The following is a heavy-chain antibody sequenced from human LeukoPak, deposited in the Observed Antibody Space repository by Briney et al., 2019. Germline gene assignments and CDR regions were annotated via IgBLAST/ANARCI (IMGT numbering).Heavy chain of an antibody. Sequence: SETLSLTCAVYGGSFSGYYWSWIRQPPGKGLEWIGRIYTSGSTNCNPSLKSRVTMSVDTSKNQFSLKLSSVTAADTAVYYCARDLIDIVVVPAARTYYYYGMDVWGQGTTVTVSS. CDR1: GGSFSGYY. V-gene: IGHV4-4*07. D-gene: IGHD2-2*01. CDR3: ARDLIDIVVVPAARTYYYYGMDV. J-gene: IGHJ6*02. CDR2: IYTSGST.